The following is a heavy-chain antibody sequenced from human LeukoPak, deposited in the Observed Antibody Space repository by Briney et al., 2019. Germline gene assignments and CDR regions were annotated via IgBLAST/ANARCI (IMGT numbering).Heavy chain of an antibody. D-gene: IGHD3-3*01. V-gene: IGHV3-23*01. CDR2: ISGSGGST. CDR1: GFTFSSYA. CDR3: ASPKKSLEWLFGY. Sequence: GGSLRLSCAASGFTFSSYAMSWVRQAPGKGLEWVSAISGSGGSTYYADSVKGRFTISRDNSKSTLYLQMNSLRAEDTAVYYCASPKKSLEWLFGYWGQGTLVTVSS. J-gene: IGHJ4*02.